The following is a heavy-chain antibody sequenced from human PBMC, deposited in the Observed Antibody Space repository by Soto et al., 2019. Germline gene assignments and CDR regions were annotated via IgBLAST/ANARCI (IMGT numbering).Heavy chain of an antibody. D-gene: IGHD2-15*01. Sequence: SETLSLTYAVSGGSISSGGHSWSCIRQPPGKGLEWIGSIYHSGSTYYNPSLKSRVTISVDTSKNQFSLKLSSVTAADTAVYYCARHTPAISISDHWGQGTLVTVSS. CDR1: GGSISSGGHS. CDR2: IYHSGST. J-gene: IGHJ4*02. V-gene: IGHV4-30-2*03. CDR3: ARHTPAISISDH.